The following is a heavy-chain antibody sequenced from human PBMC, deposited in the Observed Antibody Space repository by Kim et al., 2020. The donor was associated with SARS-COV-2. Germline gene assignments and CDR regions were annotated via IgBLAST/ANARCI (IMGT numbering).Heavy chain of an antibody. CDR2: ISWNSGSI. CDR3: AKESIAAAGT. V-gene: IGHV3-9*01. CDR1: GFTFDDYA. D-gene: IGHD6-13*01. J-gene: IGHJ4*02. Sequence: GGSLRLSCAASGFTFDDYAMHWVRQAPGKGLEWVSGISWNSGSIGYADSVKGRFTISRDNAKNSLYLQMNSLRAEDTALYYCAKESIAAAGTWGQGTLVTVSS.